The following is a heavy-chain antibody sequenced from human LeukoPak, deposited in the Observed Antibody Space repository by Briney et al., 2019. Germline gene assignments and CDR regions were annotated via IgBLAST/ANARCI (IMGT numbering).Heavy chain of an antibody. D-gene: IGHD2-21*01. CDR1: GFTFSSYG. CDR3: AKDRGSMWWQGNSGFDP. J-gene: IGHJ5*02. CDR2: IRYDGSNK. V-gene: IGHV3-30*02. Sequence: GGSLRLSCAASGFTFSSYGMHWVRQAPGKGLEWVAFIRYDGSNKYYADSVKGRFTISRDNSKNTLYLQMNSLRAEDTAVYYCAKDRGSMWWQGNSGFDPWGQGTLVTVSS.